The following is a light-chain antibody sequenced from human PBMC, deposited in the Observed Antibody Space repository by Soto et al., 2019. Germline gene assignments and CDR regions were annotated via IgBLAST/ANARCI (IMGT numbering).Light chain of an antibody. CDR3: QQYYDSPLT. J-gene: IGKJ5*01. Sequence: MMLKQSPGTLSLSQGDRATLSCRASQSVSNDYVAWVQQKPGQTPRLLISSVSSRATGIPDRFSGSGSGTDFTLTISSVQAEDVAVYYCQQYYDSPLTFGQGTLLE. CDR1: QSVSNDY. V-gene: IGKV3-20*01. CDR2: SVS.